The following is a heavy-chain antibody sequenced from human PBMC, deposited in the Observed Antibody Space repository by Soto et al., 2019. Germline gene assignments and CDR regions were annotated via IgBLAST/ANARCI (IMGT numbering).Heavy chain of an antibody. CDR3: ARDKITGLFDY. CDR1: GGSFSGYY. D-gene: IGHD2-8*02. V-gene: IGHV4-34*01. J-gene: IGHJ4*02. Sequence: QVQLQQWGAGLLKPSETLSLTCAVYGGSFSGYYWTWIRQPQGTGLEWIGEINHSGSTNYNPSLKSRVTISVDTSKNQFSLKLTSVTGADTAVYYCARDKITGLFDYWGQGTLVTVSS. CDR2: INHSGST.